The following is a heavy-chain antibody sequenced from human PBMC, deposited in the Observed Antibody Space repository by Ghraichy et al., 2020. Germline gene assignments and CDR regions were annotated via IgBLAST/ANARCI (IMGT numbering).Heavy chain of an antibody. CDR1: GYTFTSYG. CDR2: ISAYNGNT. J-gene: IGHJ5*02. Sequence: ASVKVSCKASGYTFTSYGISWVRQAPGQGLEWMGWISAYNGNTNYAQKLQGRVTMTTDTSTSTAYMELRSLRSDDTAVYYCARVLPYSGYDSRGRWFDPWGQGTLVTVSS. D-gene: IGHD5-12*01. V-gene: IGHV1-18*04. CDR3: ARVLPYSGYDSRGRWFDP.